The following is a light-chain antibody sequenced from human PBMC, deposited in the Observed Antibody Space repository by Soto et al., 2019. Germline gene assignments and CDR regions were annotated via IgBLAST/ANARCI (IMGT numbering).Light chain of an antibody. CDR1: SSDVGSYNH. CDR2: EVR. V-gene: IGLV2-14*01. J-gene: IGLJ3*02. Sequence: QSALTQPASVSGSPGQSITISCSGTSSDVGSYNHVAWYQQFPGKTPKLIIYEVRNRLSGVSNRFSGSKSGNTASLTISGLQSEDEADYYCTSYTPTGALVFGSGTKLTVL. CDR3: TSYTPTGALV.